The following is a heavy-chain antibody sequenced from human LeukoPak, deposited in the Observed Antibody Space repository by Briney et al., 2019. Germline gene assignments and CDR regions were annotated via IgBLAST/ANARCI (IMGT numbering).Heavy chain of an antibody. Sequence: PGGSLRLSCAASGFTFSSYSMNWVCQAPGKGLEWVSSISSSSSYIYYAGSVKGRFTISRDNAKNSLYLQMNSLRAEDTAVYYCAKSQTGRIAVAGTTDYWGQGTLVTVSS. D-gene: IGHD6-19*01. CDR2: ISSSSSYI. J-gene: IGHJ4*02. CDR1: GFTFSSYS. CDR3: AKSQTGRIAVAGTTDY. V-gene: IGHV3-21*01.